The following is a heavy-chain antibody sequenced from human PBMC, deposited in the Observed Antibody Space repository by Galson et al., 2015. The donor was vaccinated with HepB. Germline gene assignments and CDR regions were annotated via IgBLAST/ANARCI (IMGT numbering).Heavy chain of an antibody. CDR3: SKEARAEDSSGFFDL. V-gene: IGHV3-23*01. CDR2: ISGAGGSS. CDR1: GFTFSSYA. Sequence: LRLSCAVSGFTFSSYAMSWVRQAPGRGLEWVSAISGAGGSSYYADAVEGRFTISRDNSKNKMYDQMDSLRAEDAAVYYCSKEARAEDSSGFFDLWGRGTLVTVSS. J-gene: IGHJ2*01. D-gene: IGHD3-22*01.